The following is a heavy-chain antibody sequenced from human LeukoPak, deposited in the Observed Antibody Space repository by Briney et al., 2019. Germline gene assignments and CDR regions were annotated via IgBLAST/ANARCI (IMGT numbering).Heavy chain of an antibody. CDR3: VRESHGRLWFGELDDY. CDR2: INPSAGST. D-gene: IGHD3-10*01. V-gene: IGHV1-46*01. J-gene: IGHJ4*02. CDR1: GYTFTSYY. Sequence: ASVKVSCKASGYTFTSYYLHWVRQAPGQGLEWMGIINPSAGSTRYAQNFQGRVTMTRDTSTSTVYMELSSLRSEDTAMYYCVRESHGRLWFGELDDYWGQGTLVTVSS.